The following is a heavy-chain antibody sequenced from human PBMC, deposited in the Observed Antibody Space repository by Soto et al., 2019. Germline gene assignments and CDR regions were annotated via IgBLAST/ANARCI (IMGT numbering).Heavy chain of an antibody. D-gene: IGHD3-22*01. J-gene: IGHJ6*02. V-gene: IGHV1-69*13. Sequence: ASVKVSCKASGGTFSSYAISWLRQAPGQGLEWMGGIIPIFGTANYAQKFQGRVTITADESTSTAYMELSSLRSEDTAVYYCARDDSSGYQTYYYYGMDVWGQGTTVTVSS. CDR1: GGTFSSYA. CDR2: IIPIFGTA. CDR3: ARDDSSGYQTYYYYGMDV.